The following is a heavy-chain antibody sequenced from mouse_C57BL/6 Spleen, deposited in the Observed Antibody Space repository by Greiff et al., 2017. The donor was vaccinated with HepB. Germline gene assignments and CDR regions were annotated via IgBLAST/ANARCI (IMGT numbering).Heavy chain of an antibody. J-gene: IGHJ2*01. V-gene: IGHV1-20*01. CDR2: INPYNGDT. CDR1: GYSFTGYF. Sequence: VQLQQSGPELVKPGDSVKISCKASGYSFTGYFMNWVMQSHGKSLEWIGRINPYNGDTFYNQKFKGKATLTVDKSSSTAHMELRSLTSEDSAVYYCARGSYGSSLYFDYWGQGTTLTVSS. D-gene: IGHD1-1*01. CDR3: ARGSYGSSLYFDY.